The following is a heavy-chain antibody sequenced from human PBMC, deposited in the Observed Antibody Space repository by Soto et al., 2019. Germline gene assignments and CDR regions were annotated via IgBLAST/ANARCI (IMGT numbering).Heavy chain of an antibody. J-gene: IGHJ6*02. CDR2: IIPIFGTA. V-gene: IGHV1-69*13. CDR3: ARRSVSGSPYGMDV. Sequence: ASVKVSCKSSGGTFSSYAISWVRQAPGQGLEWMGGIIPIFGTANYAQKFQGRVTITADESTSTAYMELSSLRSEDKAVYYCARRSVSGSPYGMDVRGQGTTVTVSS. D-gene: IGHD3-10*01. CDR1: GGTFSSYA.